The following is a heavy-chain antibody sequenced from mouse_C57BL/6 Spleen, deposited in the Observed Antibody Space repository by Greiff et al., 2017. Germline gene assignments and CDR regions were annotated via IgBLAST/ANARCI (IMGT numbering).Heavy chain of an antibody. CDR3: ARKGDGFYYFDY. V-gene: IGHV1-50*01. D-gene: IGHD2-3*01. J-gene: IGHJ2*01. CDR1: GYTFTSYW. CDR2: IDPSDSYT. Sequence: QVQLKQPGAELVKPGASVKLSCKASGYTFTSYWMQWVKQRPGQGLEWIGEIDPSDSYTNYNQKFKGKATLTVDTSSSTAYMQLSSLTSEDSAVYYCARKGDGFYYFDYWGQGTTLTVSS.